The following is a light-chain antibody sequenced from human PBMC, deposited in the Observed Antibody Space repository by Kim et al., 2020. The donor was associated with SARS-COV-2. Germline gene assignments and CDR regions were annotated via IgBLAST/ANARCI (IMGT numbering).Light chain of an antibody. V-gene: IGLV2-14*03. CDR1: TSDVGGSHF. CDR3: SSYTTSSIRL. Sequence: QSVVTQPASVSGSPGQSITISCAGSTSDVGGSHFVSWYQQHPGRAPKLIIYDYTKRPSGVSYRFSGSRSGNTASLTISGLQTEDEAAYFCSSYTTSSIRLFGGGTQLTVL. CDR2: DYT. J-gene: IGLJ3*02.